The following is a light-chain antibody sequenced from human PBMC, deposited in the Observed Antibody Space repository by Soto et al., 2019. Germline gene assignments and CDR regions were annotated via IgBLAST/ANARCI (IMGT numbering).Light chain of an antibody. CDR3: QSADNGGNFDVV. Sequence: QSVLTQPPSVSGAPGQRVTISCTGSSSNIGAGYDVHWYQQLPGTAPKLLIYGNSNRPSGIPERFSGSTSGTTVTLTISGVQSEDEADYYCQSADNGGNFDVVFGGGTKLTVL. J-gene: IGLJ2*01. V-gene: IGLV1-40*01. CDR2: GNS. CDR1: SSNIGAGYD.